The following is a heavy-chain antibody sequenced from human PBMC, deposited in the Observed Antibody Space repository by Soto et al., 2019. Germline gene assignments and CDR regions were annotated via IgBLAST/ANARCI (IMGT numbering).Heavy chain of an antibody. D-gene: IGHD4-4*01. CDR3: ARDDYSLAY. CDR2: INHSGIT. CDR1: GGSFSGYY. V-gene: IGHV4-34*01. Sequence: QVQLQQWGAGLLKPSETLSLTCAVYGGSFSGYYWSWIRQPPGKGLEWIGEINHSGITNYNPSLKSRVAISVDTSKNQFSLKLSSVTAADAAVYYCARDDYSLAYWGQGTLVTVST. J-gene: IGHJ4*02.